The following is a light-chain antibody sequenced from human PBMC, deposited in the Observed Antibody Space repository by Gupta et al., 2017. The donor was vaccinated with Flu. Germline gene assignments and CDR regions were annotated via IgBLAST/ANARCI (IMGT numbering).Light chain of an antibody. V-gene: IGKV3-15*01. CDR2: GAS. CDR3: QQYNNWVSPS. J-gene: IGKJ2*03. CDR1: QSVSSN. Sequence: IVMTHSPPTLSVSPGERATRSCRASQSVSSNLAWSQQTPGQAPRLLIYGASTRDTGITARFRRRGSGQDSALTSSSRQTEDFAVYYFQQYNNWVSPSFGPGTKLEIK.